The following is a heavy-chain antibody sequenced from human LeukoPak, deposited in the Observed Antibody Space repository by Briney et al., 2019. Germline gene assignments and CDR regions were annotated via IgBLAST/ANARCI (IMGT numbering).Heavy chain of an antibody. CDR3: ARRSNHYYGSGSYYSLPFDY. Sequence: GGALRLSRAASGFTFSSYWMSWVRQAPGKGLEWVAKIKQDGSEKYYVDSVKGRFTISRDNAKNSLYLQMNSLRAEDTAVYYCARRSNHYYGSGSYYSLPFDYWGQGTLVTVSS. CDR1: GFTFSSYW. D-gene: IGHD3-10*01. V-gene: IGHV3-7*01. CDR2: IKQDGSEK. J-gene: IGHJ4*02.